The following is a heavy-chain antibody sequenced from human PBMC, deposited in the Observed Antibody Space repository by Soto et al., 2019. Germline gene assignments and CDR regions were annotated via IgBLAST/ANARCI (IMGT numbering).Heavy chain of an antibody. D-gene: IGHD1-26*01. CDR1: GFTFSEYW. Sequence: HPGGSLRLSCVGSGFTFSEYWMSWVRQAPGEGLEWVANIKQDGGEKYYVDSVRGRFTISRDNAKNSLYLQMNSLRVEDSAVYYCATRPPGGTYFGVFDYWGQGTQVTVSS. V-gene: IGHV3-7*01. CDR3: ATRPPGGTYFGVFDY. J-gene: IGHJ4*02. CDR2: IKQDGGEK.